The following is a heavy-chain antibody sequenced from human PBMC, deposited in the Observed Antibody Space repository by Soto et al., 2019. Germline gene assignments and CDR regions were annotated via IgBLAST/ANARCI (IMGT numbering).Heavy chain of an antibody. V-gene: IGHV3-21*01. Sequence: PGGSLRLSCAASGFTFSSYSMNWVRQAPGKGPEWVSSISSSSSYIYYADSVKGRFTISRDNAKNSLYLQMNSLRAEDTAVYYCARDLLHYDAFDIWGQGTMVTVSS. CDR1: GFTFSSYS. CDR3: ARDLLHYDAFDI. CDR2: ISSSSSYI. J-gene: IGHJ3*02.